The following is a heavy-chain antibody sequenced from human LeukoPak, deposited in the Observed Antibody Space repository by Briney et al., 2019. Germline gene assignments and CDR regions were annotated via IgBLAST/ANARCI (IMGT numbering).Heavy chain of an antibody. Sequence: PGGSLRLSCAASGFTLSSYAMSGVRQAPGKGLEWVSAISGSGGSTYYADSVKGRFTISRDNSKNTLYLQMNSLRAEDTAVYYCAKDVGSSWYLAADYWGQGTLVTVSS. CDR2: ISGSGGST. CDR3: AKDVGSSWYLAADY. J-gene: IGHJ4*02. CDR1: GFTLSSYA. D-gene: IGHD6-13*01. V-gene: IGHV3-23*01.